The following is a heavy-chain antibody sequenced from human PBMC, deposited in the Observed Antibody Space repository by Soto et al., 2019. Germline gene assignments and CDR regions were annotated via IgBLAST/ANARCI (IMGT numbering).Heavy chain of an antibody. CDR2: TNSDGSDT. V-gene: IGHV3-74*01. Sequence: EVQLVESGGGLVQPGGSLRLSCAASGFTFSTYWMYWVRQAPGKGLVWVSRTNSDGSDTSYADSVKGRFTISRENAKNPLYLQMNSLRAEDTAVYYCARDRGWSLFDYWGQGTLVTVSS. CDR1: GFTFSTYW. CDR3: ARDRGWSLFDY. D-gene: IGHD6-19*01. J-gene: IGHJ4*02.